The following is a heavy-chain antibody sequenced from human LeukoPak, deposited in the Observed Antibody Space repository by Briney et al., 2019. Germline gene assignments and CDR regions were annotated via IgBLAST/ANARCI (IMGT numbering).Heavy chain of an antibody. CDR1: GGTFSSYA. Sequence: GASVKVSCKASGGTFSSYAISWVRQAPGQGLEWMGGIIPIFGTANYAQKFQGRVTITTDESTSTAYMELSSLRSEDTAVYYCASARSLNSSGYYSPSYFDYWGQGTLVTVSS. CDR3: ASARSLNSSGYYSPSYFDY. J-gene: IGHJ4*02. CDR2: IIPIFGTA. V-gene: IGHV1-69*05. D-gene: IGHD3-22*01.